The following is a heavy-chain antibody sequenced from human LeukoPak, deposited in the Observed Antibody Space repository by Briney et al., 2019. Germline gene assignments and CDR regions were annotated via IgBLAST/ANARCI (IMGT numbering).Heavy chain of an antibody. Sequence: LQTLSLTCAISGDSVSSNTPAWNWIRQSPSRGLEWLGRTYYRSKWYNDYAVSVRSRITINPDTAKNQFSLQLNSVTPEDTAVYYCARQQRGAFDYWGQGTLVTVSS. CDR1: GDSVSSNTPA. V-gene: IGHV6-1*01. CDR3: ARQQRGAFDY. J-gene: IGHJ4*02. CDR2: TYYRSKWYN. D-gene: IGHD6-13*01.